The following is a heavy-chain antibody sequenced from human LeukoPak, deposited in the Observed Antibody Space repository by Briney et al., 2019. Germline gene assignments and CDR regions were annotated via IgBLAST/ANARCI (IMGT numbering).Heavy chain of an antibody. V-gene: IGHV1-18*01. CDR3: ARESGIGVTGTYVSPDY. CDR2: ISAYNGNT. CDR1: GYTFSSYG. Sequence: ASVKVSCKASGYTFSSYGITWVRQAPGQGLEWMGWISAYNGNTNYALKLQGRVTVTTDTSTSTAYMEVRSLRSDDTAVHYCARESGIGVTGTYVSPDYWGQGTLVTVSS. D-gene: IGHD6-13*01. J-gene: IGHJ4*02.